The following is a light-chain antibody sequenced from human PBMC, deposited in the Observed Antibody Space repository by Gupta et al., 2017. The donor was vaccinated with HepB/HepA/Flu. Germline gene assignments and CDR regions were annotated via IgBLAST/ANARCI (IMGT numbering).Light chain of an antibody. Sequence: QSVLTQPPSVSAAPGQRVTISCSGSSSNIGSDSVSWYQHLPGTAPKLLIYDNDKRPSGIPDRVSGSKSGTSATLGITGLQTGDEAHYYCAVRDRGLMAWVFGGGTKVTVL. CDR1: SSNIGSDS. CDR3: AVRDRGLMAWV. J-gene: IGLJ3*02. V-gene: IGLV1-51*01. CDR2: DND.